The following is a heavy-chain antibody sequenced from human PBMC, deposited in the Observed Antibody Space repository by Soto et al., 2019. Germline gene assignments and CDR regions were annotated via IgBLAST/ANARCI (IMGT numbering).Heavy chain of an antibody. CDR1: GDSVNSDFFY. Sequence: QVQLQESGPRLVKPSQTLSLTCSVSGDSVNSDFFYWSWLRQPPGKGLEWIGYIYRSGTTDYNPSLSSRITISIDTSKNQFSLNLRSVTATDTAVYFCARVTLEGTTVYNWFDRRGQGTLVTVS. V-gene: IGHV4-30-4*01. CDR3: ARVTLEGTTVYNWFDR. CDR2: IYRSGTT. D-gene: IGHD1-1*01. J-gene: IGHJ5*02.